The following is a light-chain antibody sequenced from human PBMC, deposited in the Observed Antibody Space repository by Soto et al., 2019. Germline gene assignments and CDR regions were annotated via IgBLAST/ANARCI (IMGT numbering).Light chain of an antibody. CDR2: KAS. J-gene: IGKJ1*01. CDR3: QHYNSYSEA. CDR1: QSVSIW. V-gene: IGKV1-5*03. Sequence: DIPMTQSPSPLSASEGDRVTISWRASQSVSIWLAWYQQKPGKAPKLLIYKASTLKSGVPSRFSGRGSGTEFTLTISSLQPDDVATYYCQHYNSYSEAFGQGTKVDIK.